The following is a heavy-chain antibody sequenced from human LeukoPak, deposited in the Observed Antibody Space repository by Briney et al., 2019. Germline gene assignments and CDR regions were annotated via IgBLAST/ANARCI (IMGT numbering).Heavy chain of an antibody. Sequence: PSETLSLTCAVYGGSFSGYYWSWIRQPPGKGLEWIGEINHSGSTNYNPSLKSRVTISVDTSKNQFSLKLSSVTAADTAVYYCARVTLGYCSSTSCSRGYYYYGMDVWGQGTTVTVSS. CDR2: INHSGST. D-gene: IGHD2-2*01. V-gene: IGHV4-34*01. J-gene: IGHJ6*02. CDR1: GGSFSGYY. CDR3: ARVTLGYCSSTSCSRGYYYYGMDV.